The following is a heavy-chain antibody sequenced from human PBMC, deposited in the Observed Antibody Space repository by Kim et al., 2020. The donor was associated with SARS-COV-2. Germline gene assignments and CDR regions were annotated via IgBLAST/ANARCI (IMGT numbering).Heavy chain of an antibody. J-gene: IGHJ6*02. CDR1: GFTFSSYG. CDR3: AKDRRPRLRYSSSWGGGMDV. Sequence: GGSLRLSCAASGFTFSSYGMHWVRQAPGKGLEWVAVISYDGSNKYYADSVKGRFTISRDNSKNTLYLQMNSLRAEDTAVYYCAKDRRPRLRYSSSWGGGMDVWGQGTTVTVSS. CDR2: ISYDGSNK. D-gene: IGHD6-13*01. V-gene: IGHV3-30*18.